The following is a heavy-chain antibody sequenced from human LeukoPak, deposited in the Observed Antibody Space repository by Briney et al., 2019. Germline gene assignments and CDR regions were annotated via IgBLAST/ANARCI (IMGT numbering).Heavy chain of an antibody. CDR3: ARVPDLPYIVVPYYYMDV. Sequence: KTGGSLRLSCAASGFTFSSYSMNWVRQAPGKGLEWVSSISSSSSYIYYADSVKGRFTISRDNAKNSLYLQMNSLRAEDTAVYYCARVPDLPYIVVPYYYMDVWGKGTTVTISS. D-gene: IGHD2-15*01. CDR1: GFTFSSYS. J-gene: IGHJ6*03. CDR2: ISSSSSYI. V-gene: IGHV3-21*04.